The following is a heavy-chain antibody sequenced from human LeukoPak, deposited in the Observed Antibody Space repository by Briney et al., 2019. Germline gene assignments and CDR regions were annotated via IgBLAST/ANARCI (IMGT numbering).Heavy chain of an antibody. Sequence: SETLSLTCTVSGASVSSASYWTWIRQPPGKGVEWIAHIYNGVNTNYNPSLKSRVTISVDTSKNQFSLRLNSVTAADTAVYYCARAGSWKLNFDYWGQGTLVTVSS. J-gene: IGHJ4*02. V-gene: IGHV4-61*01. D-gene: IGHD6-13*01. CDR2: IYNGVNT. CDR3: ARAGSWKLNFDY. CDR1: GASVSSASY.